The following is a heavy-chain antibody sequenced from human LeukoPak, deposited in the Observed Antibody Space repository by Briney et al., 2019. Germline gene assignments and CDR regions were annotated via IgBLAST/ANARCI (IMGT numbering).Heavy chain of an antibody. CDR3: TTKVIRGNSGDDYDD. D-gene: IGHD5-12*01. CDR2: ISSDGNDK. Sequence: PGGALRLSCAASGGTFSSYGMHWVRQAPGKGLEWVALISSDGNDKLYGDSVKGRFTISRDDSKSTLYLQMNSLRAEDTAVYYCTTKVIRGNSGDDYDDWGQGTLVTVSS. V-gene: IGHV3-30*03. CDR1: GGTFSSYG. J-gene: IGHJ4*02.